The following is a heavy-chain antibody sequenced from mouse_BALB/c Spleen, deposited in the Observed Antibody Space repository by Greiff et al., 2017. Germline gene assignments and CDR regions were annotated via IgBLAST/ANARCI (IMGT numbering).Heavy chain of an antibody. J-gene: IGHJ2*01. CDR3: AREGYDGNYFDY. CDR2: ISSGGST. CDR1: GFTFSSYA. D-gene: IGHD2-2*01. Sequence: DVKLVESGGGLVKPGGSLKLSCAASGFTFSSYAMSWVRQTPEKRLEWVASISSGGSTYYPDSVKGRFTISRDNARNILYLQMSSLRSEDTAMYYCAREGYDGNYFDYWGQGTTLTVSS. V-gene: IGHV5-6-5*01.